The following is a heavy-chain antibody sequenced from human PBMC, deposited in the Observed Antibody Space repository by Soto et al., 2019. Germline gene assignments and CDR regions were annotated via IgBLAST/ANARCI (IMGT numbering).Heavy chain of an antibody. V-gene: IGHV3-30-3*01. J-gene: IGHJ6*02. D-gene: IGHD3-9*01. CDR3: ARGLEPDPYTYYDILTGYYSYYYYYYGMDV. CDR2: ISYDGSNK. CDR1: GFTFSSYA. Sequence: GSLRLSCAASGFTFSSYAMHWVRQAPGKGLEWVAVISYDGSNKYYADSVKGRFTISRDNSKNTLYLQMNSLRAEDTAVYYCARGLEPDPYTYYDILTGYYSYYYYYYGMDVWGQGTTVTVSS.